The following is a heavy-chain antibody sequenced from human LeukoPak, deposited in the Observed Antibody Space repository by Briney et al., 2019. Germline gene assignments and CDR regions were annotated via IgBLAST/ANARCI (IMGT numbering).Heavy chain of an antibody. CDR3: ARDGAGRSFYY. J-gene: IGHJ4*02. D-gene: IGHD6-13*01. CDR1: GGSISSGGYY. Sequence: PSETLSLTCTVSGGSISSGGYYWSWIRQHPGKGLEWIGYIYYSGSTYHNPSLKSRVTISIDTSKNLFSLRLSSVTAADTAIYYCARDGAGRSFYYWGQGTLVTVSS. V-gene: IGHV4-61*08. CDR2: IYYSGST.